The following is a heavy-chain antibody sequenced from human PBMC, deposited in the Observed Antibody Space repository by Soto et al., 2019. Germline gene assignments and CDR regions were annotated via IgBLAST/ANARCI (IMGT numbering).Heavy chain of an antibody. CDR3: ARRAY. J-gene: IGHJ4*02. V-gene: IGHV3-21*06. Sequence: WGSLRLSCEASGFPFSRYSLNWVRQDPGKGLEWVSSISICGNEISYAESVEGRFFTSRDNVNNVLYLDINNLRPEDTAVYYCARRAYWGQGTLVIVSS. CDR1: GFPFSRYS. CDR2: ISICGNEI.